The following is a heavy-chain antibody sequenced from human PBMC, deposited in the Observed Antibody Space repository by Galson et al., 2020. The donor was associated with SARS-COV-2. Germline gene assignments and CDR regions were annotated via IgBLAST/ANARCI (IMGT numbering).Heavy chain of an antibody. D-gene: IGHD2-21*02. CDR1: GYTLTELS. CDR3: ATALAYCGGDCHYYFDY. J-gene: IGHJ4*02. CDR2: FDPEDGKT. Sequence: ASVKVSCKVSGYTLTELSMHWVRQAPGKGLEWMGGFDPEDGKTIYAQKFQGRVTMTEDTSTDTAYMELSSLRSEDTAVYYCATALAYCGGDCHYYFDYWGQGTLVTVSS. V-gene: IGHV1-24*01.